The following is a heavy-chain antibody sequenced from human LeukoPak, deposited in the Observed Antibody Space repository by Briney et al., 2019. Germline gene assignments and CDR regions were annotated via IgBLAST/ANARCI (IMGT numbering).Heavy chain of an antibody. J-gene: IGHJ5*02. D-gene: IGHD3-10*01. CDR3: AREVVDYYGSGSYNWFDP. CDR2: IYYSGST. V-gene: IGHV4-59*01. Sequence: SETLSLTCTVSGGSISSYYWSWIRQPPGKGLEWIGYIYYSGSTNYNPSLKSRVTISVDTSKNQFSLKLSSVTAADTAVYYCAREVVDYYGSGSYNWFDPWGQGTLVTVSS. CDR1: GGSISSYY.